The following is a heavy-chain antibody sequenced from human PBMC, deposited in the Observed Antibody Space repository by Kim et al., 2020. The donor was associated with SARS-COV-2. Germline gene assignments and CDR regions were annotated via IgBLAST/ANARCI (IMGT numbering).Heavy chain of an antibody. V-gene: IGHV4-31*03. Sequence: SETLSLTCTVSGGSITSVGYYWSWLRQHPGKGLEWIGYIYYSGSTDNNPSLKRRTTISLDTSENQFSLKLRSATAADTADYYFARKARRYFGMVDAFHL. CDR1: GGSITSVGYY. J-gene: IGHJ3*01. D-gene: IGHD2-8*01. CDR3: ARKARRYFGMVDAFHL. CDR2: IYYSGST.